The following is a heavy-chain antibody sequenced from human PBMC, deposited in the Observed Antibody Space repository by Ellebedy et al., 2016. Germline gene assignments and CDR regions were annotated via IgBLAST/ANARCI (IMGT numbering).Heavy chain of an antibody. CDR3: ARGSRASRFLEWSRHYFDY. Sequence: SETLSLXCAVYGGSFSGYYWSWIRQPPGKGLEWIGEINHSGSTNYNPSLKSRVTISVDTSKNQFSLKLSSVTAADTAVYYCARGSRASRFLEWSRHYFDYWGQGTLVTVSS. CDR2: INHSGST. D-gene: IGHD3-3*01. CDR1: GGSFSGYY. J-gene: IGHJ4*02. V-gene: IGHV4-34*01.